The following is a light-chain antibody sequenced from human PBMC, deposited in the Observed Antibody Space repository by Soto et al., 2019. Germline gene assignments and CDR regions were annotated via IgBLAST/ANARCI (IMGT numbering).Light chain of an antibody. CDR1: SSNIGAGYD. V-gene: IGLV1-40*01. CDR2: GNS. J-gene: IGLJ2*01. CDR3: QSYDSSESGYVV. Sequence: QSVLTQPPSVSGAPGQRVTISCTGSSSNIGAGYDVHWYQQLPGTAPKLLIYGNSNRPSGVPDRFSGSKSGTSASLAITGLQAEDEADYYCQSYDSSESGYVVFGGGTKLTV.